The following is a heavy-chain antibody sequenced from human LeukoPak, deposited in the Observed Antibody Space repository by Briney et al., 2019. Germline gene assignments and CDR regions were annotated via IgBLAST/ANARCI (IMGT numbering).Heavy chain of an antibody. J-gene: IGHJ4*02. Sequence: ASVTISCKTSGYTLSDYYMHWVRQAPGQGLEWMGWLRGDTGDTDSPQKFQGRVTMTRDTSTNTAYMELRRLRHDDTAIYFCARVRGNSCDFRGQGTLVTVSS. D-gene: IGHD6-13*01. CDR1: GYTLSDYY. CDR2: LRGDTGDT. CDR3: ARVRGNSCDF. V-gene: IGHV1-2*02.